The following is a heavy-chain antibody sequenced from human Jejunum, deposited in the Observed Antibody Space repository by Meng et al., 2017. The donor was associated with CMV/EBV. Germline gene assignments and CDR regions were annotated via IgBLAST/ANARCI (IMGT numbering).Heavy chain of an antibody. D-gene: IGHD1/OR15-1a*01. J-gene: IGHJ4*02. V-gene: IGHV4-31*03. CDR2: IHPSGST. CDR3: ARGLDQYKTGH. CDR1: GASVSGGVYY. Sequence: QVQLTESGPGLVRPSQTLSLTCSVSGASVSGGVYYWTWIRQVPGKGLEWIGCIHPSGSTHYNPSLTSRISISVDTSNNQVSLKLHSVTAADTAVYFCARGLDQYKTGHWGQGTLVTVSS.